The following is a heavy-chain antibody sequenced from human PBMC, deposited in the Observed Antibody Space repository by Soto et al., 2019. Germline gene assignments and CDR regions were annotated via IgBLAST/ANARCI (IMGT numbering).Heavy chain of an antibody. CDR2: IIPIFGTA. Sequence: ASVKVSCKASGGTFSSYAISWVRQAPGQGLEWMGGIIPIFGTANYAQKFQGRVTITADESTSTAYMELSSLRSENTVGYYCARDRGIFGVIPSWFDPWGQGTLVTIAS. V-gene: IGHV1-69*13. CDR3: ARDRGIFGVIPSWFDP. CDR1: GGTFSSYA. J-gene: IGHJ5*02. D-gene: IGHD3-3*01.